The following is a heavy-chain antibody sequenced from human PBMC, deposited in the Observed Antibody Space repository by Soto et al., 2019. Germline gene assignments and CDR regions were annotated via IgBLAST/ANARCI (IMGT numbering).Heavy chain of an antibody. CDR2: ISGSGGST. Sequence: EVQLLESGGALVQPGGSLGLSCAVSGFTFSSYVMSWVRQAPGKGLEWVSAISGSGGSTYYADSVKGRFTISRDNSKNTLYLQMNSLRAEDTAVYYCAKHRGYSYGPNWFDPWGQGTLVTVSS. CDR3: AKHRGYSYGPNWFDP. CDR1: GFTFSSYV. V-gene: IGHV3-23*01. J-gene: IGHJ5*02. D-gene: IGHD5-18*01.